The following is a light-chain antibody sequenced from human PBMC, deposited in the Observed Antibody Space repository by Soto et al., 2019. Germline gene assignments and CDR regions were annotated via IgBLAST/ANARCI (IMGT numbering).Light chain of an antibody. CDR1: SNDVGGSDY. J-gene: IGLJ2*01. CDR2: GVS. Sequence: QSALTQPASVSASPGQSITISCTGASNDVGGSDYVYWYQQHPGKAPKLIIYGVSNRPSGTSDRFSGSKSGNTASLTISGLQADDEADYYCSSYTSSSTLLFGGGTKLTVL. V-gene: IGLV2-14*01. CDR3: SSYTSSSTLL.